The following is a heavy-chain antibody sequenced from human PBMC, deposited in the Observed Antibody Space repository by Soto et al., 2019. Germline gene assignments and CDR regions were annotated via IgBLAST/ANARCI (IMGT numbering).Heavy chain of an antibody. CDR2: INQGGSEK. V-gene: IGHV3-7*03. CDR3: ARGHYGLEV. CDR1: GFRFSEKW. J-gene: IGHJ6*02. Sequence: VGSVRLSCATSGFRFSEKWMTWVRQAPGRGLEWVAHINQGGSEKFYVDSVKGRFTISRDNAKNSLSLQMNSLIVEDTAVYYCARGHYGLEVWGQGTTVTVSS.